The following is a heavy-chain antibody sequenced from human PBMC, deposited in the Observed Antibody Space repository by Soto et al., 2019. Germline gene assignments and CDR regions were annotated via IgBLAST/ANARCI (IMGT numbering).Heavy chain of an antibody. V-gene: IGHV4-59*01. CDR2: IYYSGST. J-gene: IGHJ5*02. CDR3: ARCHGITGTTQGNWFDP. CDR1: GGSISSYY. Sequence: SETLSLTCTVSGGSISSYYLSWIRQPPGKGLEWIGYIYYSGSTNYNPSLKSRVTISVDTSKNQFSLKLSSVTAADTAVYYCARCHGITGTTQGNWFDPWGQGTLVTVSS. D-gene: IGHD1-7*01.